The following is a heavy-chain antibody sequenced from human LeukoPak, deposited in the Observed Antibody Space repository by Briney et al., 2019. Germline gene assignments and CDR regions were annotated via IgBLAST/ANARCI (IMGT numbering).Heavy chain of an antibody. V-gene: IGHV4-4*07. D-gene: IGHD6-19*01. CDR3: ARAIPRYSSGWYAPSMDV. J-gene: IGHJ6*02. CDR1: GDSISSYY. CDR2: WST. Sequence: SETLSLTCTVSGDSISSYYWSWIRQPAGKGLEWIGRWSTNYNPSLKSRVTMSVDTSKNQISLKLSSVTAADTAVYYCARAIPRYSSGWYAPSMDVWGQGTTVTVSS.